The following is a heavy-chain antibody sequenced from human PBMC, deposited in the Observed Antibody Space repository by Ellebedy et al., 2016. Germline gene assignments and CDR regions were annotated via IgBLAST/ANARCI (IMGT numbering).Heavy chain of an antibody. CDR3: ARGGSDAFDI. D-gene: IGHD3-10*01. CDR1: GFTFSNYD. Sequence: GESLKISXAASGFTFSNYDMHWVRQVTGKGLEWVSAIGTAGDTYYPDSVKGRFTISRENAKNSLFLQMNNLRAGDTAMYYCARGGSDAFDIWGQGTMVTVSS. V-gene: IGHV3-13*01. J-gene: IGHJ3*02. CDR2: IGTAGDT.